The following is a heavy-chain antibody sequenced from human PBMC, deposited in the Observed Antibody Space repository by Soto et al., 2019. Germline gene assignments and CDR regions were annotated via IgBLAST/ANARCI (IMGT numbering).Heavy chain of an antibody. CDR3: ARDLWGYCGTDCYPLDV. D-gene: IGHD2-21*02. CDR1: GGSISSSSYF. V-gene: IGHV4-39*07. J-gene: IGHJ6*02. CDR2: MYYSGTT. Sequence: SETLSLTCTVSGGSISSSSYFWGWIRQPPGKGLEWIGSMYYSGTTYYNPSLKSRVTISVDTSKNQFSLKLNSVTAADTAVYYCARDLWGYCGTDCYPLDVWGQGTTVTVS.